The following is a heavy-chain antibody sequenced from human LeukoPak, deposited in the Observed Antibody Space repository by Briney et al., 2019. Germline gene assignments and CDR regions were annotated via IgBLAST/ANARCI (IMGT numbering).Heavy chain of an antibody. V-gene: IGHV4-34*01. D-gene: IGHD2-2*01. J-gene: IGHJ6*04. CDR1: VGSFSGYY. Sequence: SETLSLTCAAYVGSFSGYYWSWIRQPPGKGLEWLGEINHSGSTNYNPSLKSRVTISVDTSKNQFSLKLTSVTAADTAVYYCAREGIVVLPAAPLDVWGKGTTVTVSS. CDR3: AREGIVVLPAAPLDV. CDR2: INHSGST.